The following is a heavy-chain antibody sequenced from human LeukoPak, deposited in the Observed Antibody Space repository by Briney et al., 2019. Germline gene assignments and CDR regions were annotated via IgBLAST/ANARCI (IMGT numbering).Heavy chain of an antibody. D-gene: IGHD3-10*01. CDR3: ARESEMGITMVRASYYMDV. J-gene: IGHJ6*03. Sequence: PGGSLKLSCAASGFTFSSYAMSWVRQAPGKGLEWVANIKQDGSEKYYADSVKGRFTISRDNAKNSLYLQMNSLRAEDTAVYYCARESEMGITMVRASYYMDVWGKGTTVTVSS. V-gene: IGHV3-7*01. CDR2: IKQDGSEK. CDR1: GFTFSSYA.